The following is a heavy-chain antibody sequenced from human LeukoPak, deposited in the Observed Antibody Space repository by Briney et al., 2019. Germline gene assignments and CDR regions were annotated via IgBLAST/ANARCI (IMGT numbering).Heavy chain of an antibody. CDR2: MNPNSGNT. V-gene: IGHV1-8*01. J-gene: IGHJ3*02. CDR1: GYTFTSYD. D-gene: IGHD5-18*01. CDR3: ARVRGYSYGYGSIDAFAI. Sequence: ASVKVSCKASGYTFTSYDINWVRQATGQGLEWMGWMNPNSGNTGYAQKFQDRVTMTRNTSISTAYMELSSLRSEDTAVYYCARVRGYSYGYGSIDAFAIWGQGTMITVSS.